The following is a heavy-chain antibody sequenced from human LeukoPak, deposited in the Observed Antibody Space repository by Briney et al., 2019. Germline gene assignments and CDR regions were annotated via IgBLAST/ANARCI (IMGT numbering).Heavy chain of an antibody. D-gene: IGHD6-13*01. V-gene: IGHV3-33*01. CDR3: ARGIAAAGTPPFDY. J-gene: IGHJ4*02. CDR2: ILSDGSKE. Sequence: GGSLRLSCAASGFTFSSYGMHWVRQAPGKGLEWVAVILSDGSKEFYTDSVKGRFTISRDNSKNTLYLQMNSLRAEDTAVYYCARGIAAAGTPPFDYWGQGTLVTVSS. CDR1: GFTFSSYG.